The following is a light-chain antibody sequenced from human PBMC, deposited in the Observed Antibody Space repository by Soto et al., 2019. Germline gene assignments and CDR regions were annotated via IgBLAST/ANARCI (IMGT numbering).Light chain of an antibody. J-gene: IGKJ1*01. CDR1: QSIDRW. Sequence: IQMTQSPSTLPASVVDRVTITCRASQSIDRWLAWYQQKPGKAPKLLIYDASSLESGVPSRFSGSGSGTEFTLTISSLQPDDFATYYCLQDYNSPWTFGQGNKVDIK. CDR2: DAS. V-gene: IGKV1-5*01. CDR3: LQDYNSPWT.